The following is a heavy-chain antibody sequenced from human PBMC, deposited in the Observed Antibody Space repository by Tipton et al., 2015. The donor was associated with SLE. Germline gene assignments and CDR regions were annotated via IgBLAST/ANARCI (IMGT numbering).Heavy chain of an antibody. D-gene: IGHD2-15*01. CDR2: TYYRSNWYN. J-gene: IGHJ5*02. CDR3: ARNTGYCSGGSCFPWIT. Sequence: PGLVKPSQTLSLTCVISGDSISSNSAAWNWIRQSPSRGLEWLGRTYYRSNWYNDYAPSVKSRITINRDTSKNQFSLQLYSVTPEDTAVYYCARNTGYCSGGSCFPWITWGQGTLLTVSS. CDR1: GDSISSNSAA. V-gene: IGHV6-1*01.